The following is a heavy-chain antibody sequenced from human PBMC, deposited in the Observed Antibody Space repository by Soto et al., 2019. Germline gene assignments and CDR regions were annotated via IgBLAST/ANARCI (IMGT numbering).Heavy chain of an antibody. V-gene: IGHV6-1*01. J-gene: IGHJ5*02. CDR3: ARDRWANWNSPYSYNWFDP. CDR2: TYYRSKWYN. Sequence: SQTLSLTCAISGDSVSSNSAAWNWIRQSPSRGLEWLGRTYYRSKWYNDYAVSVKSRITINPDTSKNQFSLQLNSVTPEDTAVYYCARDRWANWNSPYSYNWFDPWGQGTLVTVP. D-gene: IGHD1-7*01. CDR1: GDSVSSNSAA.